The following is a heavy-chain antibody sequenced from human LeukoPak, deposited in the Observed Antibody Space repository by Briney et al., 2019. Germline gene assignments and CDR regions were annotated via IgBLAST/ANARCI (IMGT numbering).Heavy chain of an antibody. CDR3: ARKWFPPPLRDH. CDR2: ITWNGGST. CDR1: GFSFDDYD. Sequence: PGGSLRLSCAASGFSFDDYDMSWVRQTPGKGLEWVSRITWNGGSTAYADSVKGRFTISRDNAKNSPYLQMNRLRAEDTALYYCARKWFPPPLRDHWGPGTLVTVSS. D-gene: IGHD3-10*01. V-gene: IGHV3-20*04. J-gene: IGHJ4*02.